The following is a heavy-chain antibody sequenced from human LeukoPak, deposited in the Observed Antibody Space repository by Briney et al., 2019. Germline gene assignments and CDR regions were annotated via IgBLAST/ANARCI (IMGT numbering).Heavy chain of an antibody. CDR1: GGTFSSYA. J-gene: IGHJ4*02. CDR3: ARGVGATTHYFDY. Sequence: SVKVSCKASGGTFSSYAISWVRQAPGQGLEWMGGIIPIFGTANYAQKFQGRVTITADESTSTAYMELSCLRSEDTAVYYCARGVGATTHYFDYWGQGTLVTVSS. V-gene: IGHV1-69*01. CDR2: IIPIFGTA. D-gene: IGHD1-26*01.